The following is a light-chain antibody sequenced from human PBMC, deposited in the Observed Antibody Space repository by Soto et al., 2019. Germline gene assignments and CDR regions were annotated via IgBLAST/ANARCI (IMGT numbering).Light chain of an antibody. J-gene: IGLJ1*01. CDR2: DVS. CDR3: SAYTTSIALYV. CDR1: SSDVGGYNY. Sequence: QSALTQPRSVSGSPGQSVTISCTGTSSDVGGYNYVSWYQQHPGKAPKLMIYDVSKRPSGVPDRFSGSKSGNTASLTISGLQAEDEADYYCSAYTTSIALYVFGAGTKLTVL. V-gene: IGLV2-11*01.